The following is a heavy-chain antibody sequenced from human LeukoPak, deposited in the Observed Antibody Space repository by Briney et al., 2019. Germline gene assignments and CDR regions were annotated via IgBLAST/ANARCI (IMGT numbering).Heavy chain of an antibody. CDR2: IYHSGST. V-gene: IGHV4-38-2*02. CDR1: GYSISSGYH. Sequence: SETLSLTCTVSGYSISSGYHWGWIRQPPGKGLEWIGSIYHSGSTYYNPSLKSRVTISVDTSKNQFSLKLSSVTAADTAVYYCAREKLGYCSSTSCYPDAFDIWGQGTMVTVSS. D-gene: IGHD2-2*01. J-gene: IGHJ3*02. CDR3: AREKLGYCSSTSCYPDAFDI.